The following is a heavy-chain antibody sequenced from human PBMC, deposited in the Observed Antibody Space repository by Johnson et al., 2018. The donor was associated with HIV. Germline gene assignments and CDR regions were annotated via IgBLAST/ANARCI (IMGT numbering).Heavy chain of an antibody. CDR2: IKEDGSEK. Sequence: MQLVESGGGLVQPGGSLRLSCAASGSTFSTYWMSWVRQAPGKGLEWVASIKEDGSEKYYVDSVKGRFTISRDNAKNSLYLQMNSLRAEDTAVYYCATDIVVVLAVTGTGAAFDIWGQGTMVTVSS. CDR3: ATDIVVVLAVTGTGAAFDI. J-gene: IGHJ3*02. CDR1: GSTFSTYW. V-gene: IGHV3-7*01. D-gene: IGHD2-15*01.